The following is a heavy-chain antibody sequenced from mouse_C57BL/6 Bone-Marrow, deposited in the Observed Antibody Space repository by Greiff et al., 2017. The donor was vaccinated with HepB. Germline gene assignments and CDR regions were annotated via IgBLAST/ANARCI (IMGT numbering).Heavy chain of an antibody. D-gene: IGHD2-4*01. CDR3: VRPLIYYDYDLAY. V-gene: IGHV10-1*01. Sequence: VKDRFTISRDDSESMLYLQMNNLKTEDTAMYYCVRPLIYYDYDLAYWGQGTLVTVSA. J-gene: IGHJ3*01.